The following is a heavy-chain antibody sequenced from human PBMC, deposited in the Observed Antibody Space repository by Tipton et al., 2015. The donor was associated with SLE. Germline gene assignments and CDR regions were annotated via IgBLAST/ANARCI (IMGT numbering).Heavy chain of an antibody. CDR1: GFSVSNNY. CDR3: AREKLDVTTDAFDM. Sequence: SLRLSCAASGFSVSNNYMNWVRQAPGKGLEWISFISTRVTTIYYADSVKGRFTISRDNAKSSLYLQMNSLRAEDTATYYCAREKLDVTTDAFDMWGQGTVVTVSS. V-gene: IGHV3-11*04. D-gene: IGHD1-14*01. J-gene: IGHJ3*02. CDR2: ISTRVTTI.